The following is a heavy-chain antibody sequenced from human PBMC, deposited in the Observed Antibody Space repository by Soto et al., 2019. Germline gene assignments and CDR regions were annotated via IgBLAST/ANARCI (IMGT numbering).Heavy chain of an antibody. Sequence: GGSLRLSCVVSGFTFSNFGMYWVRQAPDKGLEWVSAIWCDGSKRYYTDSVKGRFTISRDNSDNTLYLQMNSLRAEDTALYYCAKGYVSRGYFDYWGQGALVTVSS. J-gene: IGHJ4*02. V-gene: IGHV3-33*06. CDR2: IWCDGSKR. D-gene: IGHD3-10*01. CDR3: AKGYVSRGYFDY. CDR1: GFTFSNFG.